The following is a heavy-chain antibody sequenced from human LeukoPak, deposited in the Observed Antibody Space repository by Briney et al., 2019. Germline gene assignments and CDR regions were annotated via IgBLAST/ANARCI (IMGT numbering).Heavy chain of an antibody. J-gene: IGHJ4*02. CDR1: EFTFSSFW. CDR3: ARVSAEWLLFY. D-gene: IGHD3-3*01. Sequence: GGPLSLSFEASEFTFSSFWITWFPRPPGKGRDGVANIKQDGGEKYYLDSVKGRFTISRDNAKNSLYLQMNSLRAEDTAVYYCARVSAEWLLFYWGQGTLVTVSS. CDR2: IKQDGGEK. V-gene: IGHV3-7*01.